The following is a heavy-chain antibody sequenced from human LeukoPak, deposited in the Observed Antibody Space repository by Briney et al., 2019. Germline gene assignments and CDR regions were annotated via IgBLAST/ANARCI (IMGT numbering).Heavy chain of an antibody. CDR1: GGSISSYY. CDR2: IYYSGST. J-gene: IGHJ4*02. Sequence: SETLSLTCTVSGGSISSYYWSWIRQPPGKGLEWIGYIYYSGSTNYNPSLKSRVTISVDTTKNQFSLKLSSVTAADTAVYYCARDRSGYPDYWGQGALVTVSS. D-gene: IGHD3-3*01. V-gene: IGHV4-59*01. CDR3: ARDRSGYPDY.